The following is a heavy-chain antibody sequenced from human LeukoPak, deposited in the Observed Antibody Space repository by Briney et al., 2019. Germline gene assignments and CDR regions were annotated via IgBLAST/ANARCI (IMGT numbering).Heavy chain of an antibody. CDR1: GFSFNNYA. CDR3: ARDQLLWFGESARFDP. J-gene: IGHJ5*02. CDR2: ISYDGGDK. Sequence: GGSLRLSCAASGFSFNNYAMYWVRQAPGKGLEWVALISYDGGDKYYAESMKGRITISRDNAKNSLYLQMNSLRAEDTAVYYCARDQLLWFGESARFDPWGQGTLVTVPS. V-gene: IGHV3-30*03. D-gene: IGHD3-10*01.